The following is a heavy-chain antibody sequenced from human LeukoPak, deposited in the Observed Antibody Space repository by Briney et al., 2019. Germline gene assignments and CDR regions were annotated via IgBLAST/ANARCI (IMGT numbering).Heavy chain of an antibody. CDR3: TRESGSYHGNDY. D-gene: IGHD1-26*01. V-gene: IGHV1-2*06. Sequence: GAPVKVSCKASGYTFTGYHMHWVRQAPGQGLEWMGRINPNNGATNYAQKFQGRVTITGDTSINTAYMELSSLRSDDTAVYYCTRESGSYHGNDYWGQGTLVTVSS. J-gene: IGHJ4*02. CDR2: INPNNGAT. CDR1: GYTFTGYH.